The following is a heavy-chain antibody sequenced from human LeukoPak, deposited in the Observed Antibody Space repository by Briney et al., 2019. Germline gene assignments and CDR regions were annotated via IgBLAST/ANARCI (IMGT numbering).Heavy chain of an antibody. D-gene: IGHD3-3*01. Sequence: PSGTLSLTCAVYGGSFSGYYWSWIRQPPGKGLEWIGEINHSGSTNYNPSLKSRVTISVDTSKNQFSLKLSSVAAADTAVYYCARSWYYDFWSGLNWFDPWGQGTLVTVSS. CDR1: GGSFSGYY. CDR3: ARSWYYDFWSGLNWFDP. J-gene: IGHJ5*02. V-gene: IGHV4-34*01. CDR2: INHSGST.